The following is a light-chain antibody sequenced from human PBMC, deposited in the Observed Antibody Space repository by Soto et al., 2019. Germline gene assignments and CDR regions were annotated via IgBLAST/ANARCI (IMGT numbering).Light chain of an antibody. J-gene: IGKJ5*01. V-gene: IGKV1-5*01. CDR1: QTISSW. CDR2: DAS. Sequence: IQMTQSPSTLSGSVGDRVTITCRASQTISSWLAWYQQKPGKAPKXLIYDASSLETGVPSRFSGSGSGTDFTLTISSLQPEDVATYYCQQYDNLPLIFGQGTRLEI. CDR3: QQYDNLPLI.